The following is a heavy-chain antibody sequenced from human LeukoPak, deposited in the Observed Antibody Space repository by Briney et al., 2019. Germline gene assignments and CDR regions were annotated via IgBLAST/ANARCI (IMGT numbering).Heavy chain of an antibody. Sequence: GESLKISCKDSGYSLTNYWIGWVRQMPGKGLEWMGIIYPGDSDTRYSPSFQGQVTISADKSISTAYLQWSSLKASDTAMYYCARRGYYDSSGYENYWGQGTLVTVSS. D-gene: IGHD3-22*01. CDR3: ARRGYYDSSGYENY. CDR1: GYSLTNYW. V-gene: IGHV5-51*01. CDR2: IYPGDSDT. J-gene: IGHJ4*02.